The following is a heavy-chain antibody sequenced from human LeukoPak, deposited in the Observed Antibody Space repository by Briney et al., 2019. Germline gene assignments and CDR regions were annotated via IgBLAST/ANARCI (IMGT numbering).Heavy chain of an antibody. CDR3: ARVIRIAAAGFFDY. J-gene: IGHJ4*02. CDR2: ISCDGSNK. Sequence: GGSLRLSCAASGFTFSSYAMHWVRQAPGKGLEWVAVISCDGSNKYYADSVKGRFTISRDNSKNTLYLQMNSLRAEDTAVYYCARVIRIAAAGFFDYWGQGTLVTVSS. D-gene: IGHD6-13*01. CDR1: GFTFSSYA. V-gene: IGHV3-30-3*01.